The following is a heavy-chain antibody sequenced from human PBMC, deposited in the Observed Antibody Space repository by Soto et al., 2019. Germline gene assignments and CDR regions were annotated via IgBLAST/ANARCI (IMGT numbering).Heavy chain of an antibody. J-gene: IGHJ4*02. CDR3: ARDTGYTFGSLNY. D-gene: IGHD5-18*01. V-gene: IGHV1-3*01. CDR2: MNAGVGNT. CDR1: GYTFTDYA. Sequence: VKVSCNASGYTFTDYALHWVRQAPGQRLEWMGWMNAGVGNTLYSQKFQGRITITRDTSASTAYMELNSLKSEDKDIYSCARDTGYTFGSLNYWGPGTLVTVS.